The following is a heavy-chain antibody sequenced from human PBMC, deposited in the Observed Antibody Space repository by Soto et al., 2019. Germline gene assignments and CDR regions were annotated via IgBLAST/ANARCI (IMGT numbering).Heavy chain of an antibody. CDR2: ISGSGGST. J-gene: IGHJ5*02. CDR3: AKETTRLPWFDP. Sequence: PGWSLRLSCASSVFTFISYAMSWVRQAPGKGLEWVSAISGSGGSTYYADSVKGRFTISRDNSKNTLYLQMNSLRAEDTAVYYCAKETTRLPWFDPWGQGTLVTVSS. CDR1: VFTFISYA. V-gene: IGHV3-23*01. D-gene: IGHD1-7*01.